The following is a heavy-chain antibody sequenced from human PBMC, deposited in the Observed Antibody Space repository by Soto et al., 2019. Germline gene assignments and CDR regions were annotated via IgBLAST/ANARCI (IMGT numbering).Heavy chain of an antibody. CDR2: INSDGSST. V-gene: IGHV3-74*01. D-gene: IGHD3-22*01. CDR3: ARVRTYYYDSSGYYPDY. Sequence: GGSLRLSCAASGFTFSSYWMHWVRQAPGKGLVWVSRINSDGSSTSYADSVKGRFTISRDNAKNSLYLQMNSLRAEDTAVYYCARVRTYYYDSSGYYPDYWGQGTLVTVSS. CDR1: GFTFSSYW. J-gene: IGHJ4*02.